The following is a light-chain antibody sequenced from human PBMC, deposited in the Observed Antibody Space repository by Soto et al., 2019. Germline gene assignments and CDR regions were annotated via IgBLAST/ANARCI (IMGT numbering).Light chain of an antibody. CDR3: QQYNNWPLT. CDR2: GPS. CDR1: QSVSTY. V-gene: IGKV3-15*01. Sequence: EIVFTQSPATLSLSPGERAILSCRASQSVSTYLAWYQQKPGQAPRLLIYGPSTRATGIPARFSGSGSGTEFTLTISSLQSEDFAVYYCQQYNNWPLTFGGGTKVDIK. J-gene: IGKJ4*01.